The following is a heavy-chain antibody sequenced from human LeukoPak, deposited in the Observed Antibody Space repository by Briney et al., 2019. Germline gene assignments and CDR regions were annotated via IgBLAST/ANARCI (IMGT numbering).Heavy chain of an antibody. CDR1: GGSFSGYY. CDR2: IYYSGST. D-gene: IGHD2-15*01. V-gene: IGHV4-34*01. CDR3: AREDFGCSGGSCYSGGYWFDP. Sequence: SETLSLTCAVYGGSFSGYYWGWIRQPPGKGLEWIGSIYYSGSTYYNPSLKSRVTISVDTSKNQFSLKLSSVTAADTAVYYCAREDFGCSGGSCYSGGYWFDPWGQGTLVTVSS. J-gene: IGHJ5*02.